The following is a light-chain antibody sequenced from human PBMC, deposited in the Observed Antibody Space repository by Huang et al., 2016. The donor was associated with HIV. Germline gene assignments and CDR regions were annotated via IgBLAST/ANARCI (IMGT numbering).Light chain of an antibody. V-gene: IGKV1-5*03. CDR1: QSISYW. J-gene: IGKJ1*01. CDR3: QQYKSYSWT. CDR2: KTS. Sequence: DIQMTQSPSTLSASVGDRVTITCRASQSISYWLAWYQQKPGKAPNLLIYKTSTLQSGVPSRFSGSESGTEFTLTISSLQPDDFATYYCQQYKSYSWTFGKGTKVEIK.